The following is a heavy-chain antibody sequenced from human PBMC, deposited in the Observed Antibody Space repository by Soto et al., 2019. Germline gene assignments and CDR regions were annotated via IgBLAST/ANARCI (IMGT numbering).Heavy chain of an antibody. V-gene: IGHV3-30*18. CDR3: AKDLRIAVAGTDYFDS. D-gene: IGHD6-19*01. CDR2: ISYDVTNK. J-gene: IGHJ4*02. CDR1: GYTFSPFW. Sequence: GESLKISCVASGYTFSPFWMHWVRQAPGKGLEWVAVISYDVTNKYYADSVKGRFTISRDNSKNTLYLQMNSLRAEDTAVYYCAKDLRIAVAGTDYFDSWGQGTLVTVSS.